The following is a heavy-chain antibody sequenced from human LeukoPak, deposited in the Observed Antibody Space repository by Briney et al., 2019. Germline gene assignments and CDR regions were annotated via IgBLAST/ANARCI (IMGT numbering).Heavy chain of an antibody. CDR1: GGSISSSSYY. D-gene: IGHD7-27*01. CDR2: IYYSGST. CDR3: ARRVGLGSRNRYNWFDP. Sequence: SETLSLTCTVSGGSISSSSYYWGWIRQPPGKGLEWIGSIYYSGSTYYNPSLKSRVTISVDTSKNQFSLKLSSVTAADTAVYYCARRVGLGSRNRYNWFDPWGQGTLVTVSS. V-gene: IGHV4-39*07. J-gene: IGHJ5*02.